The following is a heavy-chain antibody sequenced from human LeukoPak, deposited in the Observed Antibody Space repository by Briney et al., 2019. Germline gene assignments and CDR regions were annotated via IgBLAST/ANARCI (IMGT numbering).Heavy chain of an antibody. Sequence: SQTLSLTCTVSGGSISSGDYYWSWIRQPPGKGLEWIGYIYYSGSTYYNPSLKSRVTISVDTSKNQFSLKLSSVTAADTAVYYCARGFYGYCGGDCPYYYYYYGMDVWGQGTTVTVSS. CDR2: IYYSGST. V-gene: IGHV4-30-4*01. CDR3: ARGFYGYCGGDCPYYYYYYGMDV. J-gene: IGHJ6*02. D-gene: IGHD2-21*02. CDR1: GGSISSGDYY.